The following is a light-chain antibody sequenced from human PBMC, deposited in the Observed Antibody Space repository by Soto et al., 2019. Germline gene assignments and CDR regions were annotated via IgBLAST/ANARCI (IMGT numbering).Light chain of an antibody. CDR3: QQYGRTPLT. CDR2: DAF. V-gene: IGKV3-20*01. CDR1: QSVSRNY. Sequence: EIVLTRSPVALSVSPVEVTXPPSXXSQSVSRNYLAWYQQKPGQAPRLLIYDAFTRATGIPDRFSGSGSGADFTLTINRLEPEDFAVYFCQQYGRTPLTFGGGTKVDIK. J-gene: IGKJ4*01.